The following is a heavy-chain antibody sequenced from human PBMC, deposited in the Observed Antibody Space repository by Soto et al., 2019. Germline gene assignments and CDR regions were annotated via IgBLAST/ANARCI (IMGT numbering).Heavy chain of an antibody. J-gene: IGHJ4*02. D-gene: IGHD3-22*01. CDR1: GGTFSSYA. CDR3: ATGTAGDSSGYWVD. V-gene: IGHV1-69*01. Sequence: QVQLVQSGAEVKKPGSSVKVSCRASGGTFSSYAINWVRQAPGQGLEWMGGIIPVLGTEDYSQKFQGRVTITADESTSTAYMELSSLRSEDAAVYYCATGTAGDSSGYWVDWGQGTLVTVSS. CDR2: IIPVLGTE.